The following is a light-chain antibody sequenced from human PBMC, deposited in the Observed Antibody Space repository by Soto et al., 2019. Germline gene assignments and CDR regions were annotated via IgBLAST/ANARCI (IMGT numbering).Light chain of an antibody. Sequence: ILMTQSPSTLSSSTGERATLTCRASQGISSYLAWYQQKPGKAPKLLIYAASTLQSGVPSRFSGSGSGTDFTLTISCLQSEDFATYYCQHYNSYSEAFGQGTKVDIK. V-gene: IGKV1-8*01. CDR1: QGISSY. CDR2: AAS. CDR3: QHYNSYSEA. J-gene: IGKJ1*01.